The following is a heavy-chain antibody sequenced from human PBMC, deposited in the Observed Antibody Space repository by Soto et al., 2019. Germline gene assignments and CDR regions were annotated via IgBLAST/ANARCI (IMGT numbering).Heavy chain of an antibody. Sequence: SETLSITGTVYSLYCSGSCLSWIRHHPGKGLEWIGEISQSGNTNYSPSLKSRVSISIDTSKKQFSLNLASVTAADTAVYYCARGRVWYGSGRPYYYYGMDVWGQGTTVTV. V-gene: IGHV4-34*01. CDR1: SLYCSGSC. CDR3: ARGRVWYGSGRPYYYYGMDV. D-gene: IGHD3-10*01. CDR2: ISQSGNT. J-gene: IGHJ6*02.